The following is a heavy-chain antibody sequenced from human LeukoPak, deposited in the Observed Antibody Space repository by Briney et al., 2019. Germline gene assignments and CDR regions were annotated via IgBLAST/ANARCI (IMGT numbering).Heavy chain of an antibody. J-gene: IGHJ3*02. CDR1: GGSISSYY. Sequence: SETLSLTCTVSGGSISSYYWSWIRQPAGKGLEWIGRIYISGNTNYNPSLKSRVTILLDMSNNQFSLKLSSVTAADTAVYYCARVVDGSSGTFDIWGQGTMVTVSS. CDR3: ARVVDGSSGTFDI. V-gene: IGHV4-4*07. CDR2: IYISGNT. D-gene: IGHD1-26*01.